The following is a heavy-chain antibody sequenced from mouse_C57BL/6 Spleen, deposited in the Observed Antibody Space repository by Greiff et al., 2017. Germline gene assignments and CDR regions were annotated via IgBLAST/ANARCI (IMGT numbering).Heavy chain of an antibody. CDR3: ARIYYGNPSYWYFDV. V-gene: IGHV1-55*01. CDR2: IYPGSGST. Sequence: VQLQQPGAELVKPGASVKMSCKASGYTFTSYWITWVKQRPGQGLGWIGDIYPGSGSTNYNEKFKSKATLTVDTSSSTAYMQLSSLTSEDSAVYYCARIYYGNPSYWYFDVWGTGTTVTVSS. J-gene: IGHJ1*03. CDR1: GYTFTSYW. D-gene: IGHD2-1*01.